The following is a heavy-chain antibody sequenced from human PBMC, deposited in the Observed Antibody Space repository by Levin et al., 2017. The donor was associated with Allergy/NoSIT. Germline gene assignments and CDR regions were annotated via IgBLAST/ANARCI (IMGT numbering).Heavy chain of an antibody. CDR2: INWNGGST. Sequence: GESLKISCAASGFTFDDYGMSWVRQAPGKGLEWVSGINWNGGSTGYADSVKGRFTISRDNAKNSLYLQMNSLRAEDTALYHCARGGGYNYFGWFDPWGQGTLVTVSS. J-gene: IGHJ5*02. V-gene: IGHV3-20*01. CDR1: GFTFDDYG. CDR3: ARGGGYNYFGWFDP. D-gene: IGHD5-24*01.